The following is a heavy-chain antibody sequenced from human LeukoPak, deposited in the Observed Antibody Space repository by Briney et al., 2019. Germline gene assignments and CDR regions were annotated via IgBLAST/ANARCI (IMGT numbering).Heavy chain of an antibody. V-gene: IGHV3-7*01. CDR3: ARVRNYYDSSGYDAFDI. Sequence: PGGSLRLSCAASGFTFSSYWMSWVRQAPGKGLEWVANIKQDGSEKYYVDSVKGRFTISRDNAKNSLYLQMNSLRAEDTAVYYCARVRNYYDSSGYDAFDIWGQGTMVTVSS. CDR1: GFTFSSYW. J-gene: IGHJ3*02. CDR2: IKQDGSEK. D-gene: IGHD3-22*01.